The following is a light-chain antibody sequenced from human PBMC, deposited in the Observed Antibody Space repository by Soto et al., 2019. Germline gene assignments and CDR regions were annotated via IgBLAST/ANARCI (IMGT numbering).Light chain of an antibody. Sequence: EIVLTQSPGTLSLSPGERATISCRASQSVSSSYLAWYQQKPGQAPRLLIYGASSRATGIPDRFSGSGSGTAFTLTISRLEPEDFAVYYCQQYGNSRTFGQGTKVEIK. CDR3: QQYGNSRT. CDR1: QSVSSSY. J-gene: IGKJ1*01. V-gene: IGKV3-20*01. CDR2: GAS.